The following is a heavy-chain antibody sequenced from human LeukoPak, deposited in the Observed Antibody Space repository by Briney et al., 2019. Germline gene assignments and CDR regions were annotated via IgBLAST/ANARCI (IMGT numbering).Heavy chain of an antibody. V-gene: IGHV1-69*05. CDR3: ARAVVPAAMGFYWFDP. CDR1: GGTVTSYA. J-gene: IGHJ5*02. D-gene: IGHD2-2*01. Sequence: SVKVSCKASGGTVTSYAISWVRQAPGQGREWRGGSIPIFGTANYAQKFQGRLTIPTDQSTSTAYMELSSLRSEDTAVDYCARAVVPAAMGFYWFDPWGQGTLVTVSS. CDR2: SIPIFGTA.